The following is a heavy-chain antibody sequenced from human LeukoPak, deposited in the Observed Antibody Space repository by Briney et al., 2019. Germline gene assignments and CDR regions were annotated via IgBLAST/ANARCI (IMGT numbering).Heavy chain of an antibody. CDR2: ISSSGSTI. Sequence: GGSLRLSCAASGFTFSDYYMNWIRQAPGKGLEWVSYISSSGSTIYYADSVKGRFTISRDNAKNSLCLQMNSLRAEDTAVYYCAREEGWELLGAYFDYWGQGTLVTVSS. CDR3: AREEGWELLGAYFDY. V-gene: IGHV3-11*01. D-gene: IGHD1-26*01. CDR1: GFTFSDYY. J-gene: IGHJ4*02.